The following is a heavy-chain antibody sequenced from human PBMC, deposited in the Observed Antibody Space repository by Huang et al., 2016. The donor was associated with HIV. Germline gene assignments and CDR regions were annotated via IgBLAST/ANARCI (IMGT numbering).Heavy chain of an antibody. Sequence: QVQLVESGGGVVQPGRSLRLSCAVSGFTFRDHPMHWVRQAPGKGLEGVAVISFDGRNKFYADVVRGRFTISRDNSKNILYLQLNSLTPADTSIYYCARDTTTVAGLDFWGQGALVTVSS. J-gene: IGHJ4*02. CDR1: GFTFRDHP. CDR3: ARDTTTVAGLDF. V-gene: IGHV3-30*14. CDR2: ISFDGRNK. D-gene: IGHD6-19*01.